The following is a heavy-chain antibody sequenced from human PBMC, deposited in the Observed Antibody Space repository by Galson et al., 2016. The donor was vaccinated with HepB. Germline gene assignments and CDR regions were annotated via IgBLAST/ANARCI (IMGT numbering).Heavy chain of an antibody. D-gene: IGHD4-23*01. J-gene: IGHJ6*02. CDR1: GYTFSNYW. CDR3: ARGGVVQPPGRGTSTYFYFGMDV. V-gene: IGHV5-51*01. CDR2: IFPDDSEA. Sequence: QSGAEVKKPGESLRISCSTSGYTFSNYWIAWVRQMPGKGLEWMGIIFPDDSEARYSPSSQGQVTFSVDKSISTASLQGTSLKASDTAIYYCARGGVVQPPGRGTSTYFYFGMDVWGQGTTVTVSS.